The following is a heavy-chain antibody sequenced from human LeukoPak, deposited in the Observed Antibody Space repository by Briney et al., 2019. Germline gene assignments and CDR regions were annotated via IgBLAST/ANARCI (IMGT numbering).Heavy chain of an antibody. D-gene: IGHD2-2*01. CDR2: VIPRSGTT. CDR3: ARARSSNWDVFDY. J-gene: IGHJ4*02. CDR1: GGTFSNHS. Sequence: ASVKVSCKASGGTFSNHSINWVRQAPGQGLEWMGSVIPRSGTTNYAQEFHRRVPVSADMSSSTAYMDLSSLRSDDTAVYYCARARSSNWDVFDYWGQGTLVTVSS. V-gene: IGHV1-69*06.